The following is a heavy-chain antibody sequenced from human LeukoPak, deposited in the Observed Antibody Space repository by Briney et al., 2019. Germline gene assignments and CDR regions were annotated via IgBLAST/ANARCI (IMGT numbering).Heavy chain of an antibody. J-gene: IGHJ4*02. V-gene: IGHV3-48*03. Sequence: GGSLRLSCAASGFTFSSYAMNWVRQAPGKGLEWVAYISKSGVTIYHADSVKGRFTISRDNAKNSLYLQMDSLRAEDTAVYYCASATAALGYWGQGTLVTASS. D-gene: IGHD6-13*01. CDR3: ASATAALGY. CDR2: ISKSGVTI. CDR1: GFTFSSYA.